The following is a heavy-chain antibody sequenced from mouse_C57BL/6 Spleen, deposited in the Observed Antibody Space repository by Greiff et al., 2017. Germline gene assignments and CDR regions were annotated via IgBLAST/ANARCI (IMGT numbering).Heavy chain of an antibody. J-gene: IGHJ1*03. V-gene: IGHV1-81*01. CDR3: ARGDYYGSSGWYFEV. CDR2: IYPRSGNT. CDR1: GYTFTSYG. D-gene: IGHD1-1*01. Sequence: VQLQQSGAELARPGASVKLSCKASGYTFTSYGISWVKQRPGQGLEWIGEIYPRSGNTYYNEKFKGKATLTADKSSSTAYMELRSLTSEDSAVYYCARGDYYGSSGWYFEVWGTGTTVTVAS.